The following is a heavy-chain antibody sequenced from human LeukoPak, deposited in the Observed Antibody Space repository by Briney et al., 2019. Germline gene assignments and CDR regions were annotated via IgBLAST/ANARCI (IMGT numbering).Heavy chain of an antibody. CDR1: GGSVSHSNW. V-gene: IGHV4-4*02. CDR3: ARSAVAAAEAFDY. Sequence: SGTLSLTCAVSGGSVSHSNWWTWVRQSPGKGLEWIGEVHPSEGTNYNPSLKSRVTISVDTSKNQFSLKLSSVTAADTAAYYCARSAVAAAEAFDYWGQGTLVTVSS. D-gene: IGHD6-13*01. J-gene: IGHJ4*02. CDR2: VHPSEGT.